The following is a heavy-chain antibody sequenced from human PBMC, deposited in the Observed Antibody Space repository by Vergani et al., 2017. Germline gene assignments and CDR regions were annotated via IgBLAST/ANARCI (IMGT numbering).Heavy chain of an antibody. CDR3: ARSSSIAARPYYYYYMDV. V-gene: IGHV3-53*01. Sequence: EVQLVESGGGLIQPGGSLRLSCAASGFTVSSNYMSWVRQAPGKGLEWVSVIYSGGSTYYADSVKGRFTISRDNSKNTLYLQMNSLRAEDTAVYYCARSSSIAARPYYYYYMDVWGKGTTVTGSS. J-gene: IGHJ6*03. CDR2: IYSGGST. D-gene: IGHD6-6*01. CDR1: GFTVSSNY.